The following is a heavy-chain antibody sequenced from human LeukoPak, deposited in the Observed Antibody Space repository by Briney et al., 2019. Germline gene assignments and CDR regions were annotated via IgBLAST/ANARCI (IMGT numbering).Heavy chain of an antibody. V-gene: IGHV3-64*01. CDR1: GFTFSDYA. CDR2: INNNGDST. D-gene: IGHD1-26*01. Sequence: GGSLRLSFAASGFTFSDYAMHWVRQAPGKGLEYVSAINNNGDSTFYANSVKGRFTISRDNSKNTLYLQLGSLRDEDMAVYYCARRRWELTYFDYWGQGTLVTVSS. J-gene: IGHJ4*02. CDR3: ARRRWELTYFDY.